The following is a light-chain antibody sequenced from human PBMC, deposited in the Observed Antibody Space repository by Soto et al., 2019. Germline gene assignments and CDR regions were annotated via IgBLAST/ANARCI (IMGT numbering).Light chain of an antibody. J-gene: IGLJ2*01. V-gene: IGLV1-51*01. Sequence: QSVLTQPPSLSAAPGQRVNIACSGSSSNIGNHYVSWYQRLPGTAPKLLIYDNNKRPSGIPDRFSGSKSGASATLAITGLQTGDEADYFCASWDSSLNAVVFGGGTKLTVL. CDR2: DNN. CDR1: SSNIGNHY. CDR3: ASWDSSLNAVV.